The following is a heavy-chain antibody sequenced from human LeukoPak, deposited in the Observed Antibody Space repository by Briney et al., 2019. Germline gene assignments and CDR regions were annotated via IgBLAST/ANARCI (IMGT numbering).Heavy chain of an antibody. V-gene: IGHV3-30*18. CDR2: ISYDGSNK. D-gene: IGHD6-6*01. CDR1: GFTFSSYG. CDR3: AKTLAARPGNWFDP. Sequence: GGSLRLSCAASGFTFSSYGMHWVHQAPGKGLEWVAVISYDGSNKYYADSVKGRFTISRDNSKNTLYLQMNSLRAEDTAVYYCAKTLAARPGNWFDPWGQGTLVTVSS. J-gene: IGHJ5*02.